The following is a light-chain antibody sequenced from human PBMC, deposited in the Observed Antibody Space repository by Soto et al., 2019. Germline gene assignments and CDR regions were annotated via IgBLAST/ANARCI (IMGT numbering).Light chain of an antibody. CDR3: HQYGSPPWT. Sequence: EIVLTQSPGTLSLSPGERATLFCSASQSVSSNYLAWYQQKPGQAPGLLIHGASSRATGIPDRFSGSGSGTDFTLTISRLEPEDFAVYYCHQYGSPPWTFGQGTKVEIK. CDR1: QSVSSNY. V-gene: IGKV3-20*01. J-gene: IGKJ1*01. CDR2: GAS.